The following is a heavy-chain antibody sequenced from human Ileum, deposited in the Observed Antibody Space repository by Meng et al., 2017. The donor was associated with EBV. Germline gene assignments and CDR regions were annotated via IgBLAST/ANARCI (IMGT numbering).Heavy chain of an antibody. D-gene: IGHD6-19*01. J-gene: IGHJ5*02. Sequence: VQWVRSGGGCVKPGGSLILSGSASGFTLPNAWSSWVRQAPGKGLEWVGRIRNKTNGGTADYAAPVKGRFSISRDDSKNTLYLQMNSLKIEDTAMYYCTTGKQWLVPWGQGTLVTVSS. CDR1: GFTLPNAW. CDR2: IRNKTNGGTA. CDR3: TTGKQWLVP. V-gene: IGHV3-15*01.